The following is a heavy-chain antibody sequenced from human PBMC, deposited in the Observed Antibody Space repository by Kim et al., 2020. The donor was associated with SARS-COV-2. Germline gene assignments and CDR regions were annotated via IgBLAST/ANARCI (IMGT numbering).Heavy chain of an antibody. CDR1: GGSISSGGYY. CDR2: IYYSGST. J-gene: IGHJ4*02. CDR3: ASSPYDYVWGSYRVGYFDY. D-gene: IGHD3-16*02. V-gene: IGHV4-31*03. Sequence: SETLSLTCTVSGGSISSGGYYWSWIRQHPGKGLEWIGYIYYSGSTYYNPSLKSRVTISVDTSKNQFSLKLSSVTAADTAVYYCASSPYDYVWGSYRVGYFDYWGQGTLVTVSS.